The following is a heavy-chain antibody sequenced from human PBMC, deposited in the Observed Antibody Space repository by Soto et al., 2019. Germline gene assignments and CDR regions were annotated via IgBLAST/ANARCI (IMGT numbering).Heavy chain of an antibody. CDR1: GFTFSSYA. CDR2: ISGSGGST. CDR3: AKDPVTMVRGVILRYFDY. V-gene: IGHV3-23*01. D-gene: IGHD3-10*01. Sequence: SLRLSCAASGFTFSSYAMSWVRQAPGKGLEWVSAISGSGGSTYYADSVKGRFTISRDNSKNTLYLQMNSLRAEDTAVYYCAKDPVTMVRGVILRYFDYWGQGTLVTVSS. J-gene: IGHJ4*02.